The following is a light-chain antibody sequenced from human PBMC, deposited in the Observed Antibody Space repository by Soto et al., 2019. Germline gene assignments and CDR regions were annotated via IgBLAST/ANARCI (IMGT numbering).Light chain of an antibody. CDR1: SSNIGAGYD. CDR2: DNS. CDR3: QSFDVSLSGGDWV. J-gene: IGLJ3*02. V-gene: IGLV1-40*01. Sequence: QSVLTQPPSVSGAPGQMVTISCTGSSSNIGAGYDVHWYQQLPGTVPKLLIYDNSNRPSGVPDRFSGSKSGTSASLAITGLQAEDEADYYCQSFDVSLSGGDWVFGGGTKLTVL.